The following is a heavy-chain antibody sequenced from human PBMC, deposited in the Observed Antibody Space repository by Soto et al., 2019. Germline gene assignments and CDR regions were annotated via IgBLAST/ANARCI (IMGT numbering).Heavy chain of an antibody. Sequence: QVQLVESGGGVVQPGRSLTLSCAASGFTFSSYAMHWVRQAPGKGLEWVAAIWYDGNNKYYADSVKRRFTISRDNSKNMVYLQMNSLRVEDTAVYYCARRAEGSWYWIDPWGQGTLVTVSS. V-gene: IGHV3-33*01. D-gene: IGHD1-26*01. CDR2: IWYDGNNK. CDR1: GFTFSSYA. J-gene: IGHJ5*02. CDR3: ARRAEGSWYWIDP.